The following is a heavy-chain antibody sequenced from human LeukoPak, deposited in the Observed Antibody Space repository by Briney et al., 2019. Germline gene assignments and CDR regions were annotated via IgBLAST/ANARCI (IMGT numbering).Heavy chain of an antibody. CDR2: IYPGDSDT. J-gene: IGHJ5*02. D-gene: IGHD6-19*01. Sequence: GESLKISCKGSGYSFTSYWIGWVRQMSGKGLEWMGIIYPGDSDTRYSPSFQGQVTISADKSISTAYLQWSSLKASDTAMYYCATSGYSRGWYRDWFDPWGQGTLVTVSS. V-gene: IGHV5-51*01. CDR1: GYSFTSYW. CDR3: ATSGYSRGWYRDWFDP.